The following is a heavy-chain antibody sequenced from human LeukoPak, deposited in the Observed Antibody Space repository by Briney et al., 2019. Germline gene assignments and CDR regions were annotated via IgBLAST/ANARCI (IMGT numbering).Heavy chain of an antibody. CDR3: ARLYSSGWKTFDY. D-gene: IGHD6-19*01. CDR1: GGSISSYY. CDR2: IYYSGST. J-gene: IGHJ4*02. Sequence: SETLSLTCTVSGGSISSYYWSWIRQPPGKGLEWIGYIYYSGSTNYNPSLKSRVTISVDTSKNQFSLKLSSVTAADTAVYYCARLYSSGWKTFDYWGQGTLVTVSS. V-gene: IGHV4-59*01.